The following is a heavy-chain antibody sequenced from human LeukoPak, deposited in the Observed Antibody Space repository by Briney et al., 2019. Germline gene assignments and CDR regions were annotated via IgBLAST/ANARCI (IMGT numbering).Heavy chain of an antibody. CDR3: ARTEKYCSSTSCYAFGWFDP. CDR1: GYSFTSYW. V-gene: IGHV5-51*01. J-gene: IGHJ5*02. D-gene: IGHD2-2*01. CDR2: IYPGDSDT. Sequence: GESLKISCKGSGYSFTSYWIDWVRQMPGKGLEWMGIIYPGDSDTRYSPSFQGQVTISADKSISTAYLQWSSLKASDTAMYYCARTEKYCSSTSCYAFGWFDPWGQGTLVTVSS.